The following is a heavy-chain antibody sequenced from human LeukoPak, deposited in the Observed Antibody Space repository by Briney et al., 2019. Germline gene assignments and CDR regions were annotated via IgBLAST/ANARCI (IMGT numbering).Heavy chain of an antibody. Sequence: ASVKVSCKASGGTFSNYAISWVRQAPGKGLEWMGGIIPIFGTANYAQKFQGRVTITADESTSTAYMELSSLRSEDTAVYYCARDRGSSIFGVVPYDAFDIWGQGTMVTVSS. V-gene: IGHV1-69*13. CDR3: ARDRGSSIFGVVPYDAFDI. CDR2: IIPIFGTA. D-gene: IGHD3-3*01. J-gene: IGHJ3*02. CDR1: GGTFSNYA.